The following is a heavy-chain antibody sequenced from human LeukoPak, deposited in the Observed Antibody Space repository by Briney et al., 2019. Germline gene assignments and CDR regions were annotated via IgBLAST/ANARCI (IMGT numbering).Heavy chain of an antibody. D-gene: IGHD2-15*01. V-gene: IGHV3-23*01. J-gene: IGHJ4*02. CDR1: GFTFSDYY. Sequence: GGSLRLSCAASGFTFSDYYMSWIRQTPGKGLEWVAAISGDNPGTYHANSVKGRFTISRDNSKNTLHLQMSGLRAEDTARYYCAKAPVGHCSGAFCYHFDSWGQGTLVTVSS. CDR2: ISGDNPGT. CDR3: AKAPVGHCSGAFCYHFDS.